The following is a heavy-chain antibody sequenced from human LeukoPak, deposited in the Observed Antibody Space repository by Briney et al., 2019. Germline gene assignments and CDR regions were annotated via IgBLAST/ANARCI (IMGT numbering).Heavy chain of an antibody. CDR3: ASSRPDIVVVPAAIGDAFDI. D-gene: IGHD2-2*02. J-gene: IGHJ3*02. CDR2: IIPIFGTA. Sequence: SVMVSCKASGGTFSSYAISWVRQAPGQGLEWMGGIIPIFGTANYAQKFQGRVTITADESTSTAYMELSSLRSEDTAVYYCASSRPDIVVVPAAIGDAFDIWGQGTMVTVSS. V-gene: IGHV1-69*13. CDR1: GGTFSSYA.